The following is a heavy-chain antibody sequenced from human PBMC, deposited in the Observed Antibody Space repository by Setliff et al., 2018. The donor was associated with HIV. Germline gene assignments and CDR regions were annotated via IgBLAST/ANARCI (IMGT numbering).Heavy chain of an antibody. V-gene: IGHV3-23*01. CDR3: TRHSTDPWSLLDY. CDR2: ISSDHNT. CDR1: GFTFSSFV. J-gene: IGHJ4*02. Sequence: GSLRLSCAASGFTFSSFVMTWVRQAPGKGLEWVSTISSDHNTYYPDSVRGRFTVSRDNSKNTLYLQMNSLRAEDTAVYYCTRHSTDPWSLLDYWGQGTPVTVSS. D-gene: IGHD4-4*01.